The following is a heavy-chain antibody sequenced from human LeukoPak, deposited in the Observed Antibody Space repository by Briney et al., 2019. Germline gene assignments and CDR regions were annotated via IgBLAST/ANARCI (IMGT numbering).Heavy chain of an antibody. V-gene: IGHV1-46*01. CDR1: GYTFTSYY. Sequence: ASVKVSCKASGYTFTSYYMHWVRQAPGQGLEWMGLINPSGGNTRYAQKFQGRVTMTRDKSTTTVYMELSSLRSEDTAVYYCARDAIAAAGSFDYWGQGTLVIVSS. J-gene: IGHJ4*02. CDR2: INPSGGNT. CDR3: ARDAIAAAGSFDY. D-gene: IGHD6-13*01.